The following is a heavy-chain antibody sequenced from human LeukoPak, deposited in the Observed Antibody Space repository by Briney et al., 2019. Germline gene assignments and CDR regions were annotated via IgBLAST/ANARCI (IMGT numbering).Heavy chain of an antibody. D-gene: IGHD1-14*01. Sequence: GGSLRLPCAASGFTFSSYTMNWVRQAPGKGLEWVSSISSSGDYIYYADSVKGRFTISRDNAQNSLYLQMNSLRAEDTAVYYCASGTNNGDNWGQGTLVTVSS. CDR2: ISSSGDYI. V-gene: IGHV3-21*01. CDR3: ASGTNNGDN. CDR1: GFTFSSYT. J-gene: IGHJ4*02.